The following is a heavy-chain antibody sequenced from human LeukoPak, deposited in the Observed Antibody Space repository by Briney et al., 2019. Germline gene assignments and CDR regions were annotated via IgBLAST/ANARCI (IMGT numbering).Heavy chain of an antibody. D-gene: IGHD4-17*01. J-gene: IGHJ4*02. Sequence: GGSLRLSCAASGFTFNYAWMSWVRQAPGEGLEWLSAISGRGESTFYAPSVKGRFAISRDNSDNTLYLQMSSLRVDDTAVYFCAKERQTGDYFTSDYWGQGTLVTVSS. CDR2: ISGRGEST. CDR1: GFTFNYAW. CDR3: AKERQTGDYFTSDY. V-gene: IGHV3-23*01.